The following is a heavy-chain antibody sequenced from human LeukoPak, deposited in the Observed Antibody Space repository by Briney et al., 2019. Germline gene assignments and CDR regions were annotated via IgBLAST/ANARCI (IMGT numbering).Heavy chain of an antibody. J-gene: IGHJ4*02. CDR1: DGAITGYY. D-gene: IGHD6-13*01. CDR3: ARGYSTSRTYYFDY. V-gene: IGHV4-59*01. Sequence: PSETLSLTCTVSDGAITGYYWGWIRQPPGKGLDWIGHLHYGGSTNYNPSLKSRVTISVDTSKNHFSLKLSSVTAADTAVCYCARGYSTSRTYYFDYWGQGALVTVSS. CDR2: LHYGGST.